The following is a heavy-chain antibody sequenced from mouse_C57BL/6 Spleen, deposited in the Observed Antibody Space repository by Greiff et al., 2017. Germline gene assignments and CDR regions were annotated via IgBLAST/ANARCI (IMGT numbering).Heavy chain of an antibody. CDR3: AREGDDGYTWFAY. CDR2: IYPGGGST. CDR1: GYAFTSSW. J-gene: IGHJ3*01. V-gene: IGHV1-55*01. Sequence: VKLQQPGAELVKPGASVKISCKASGYAFTSSWMNWVQQRPGQGLEWIGQIYPGGGSTNYNGKFKGKATLTVDTSSSTAYMQLSSLTSEDSAVYYCAREGDDGYTWFAYWGQGTMVTVSA. D-gene: IGHD2-3*01.